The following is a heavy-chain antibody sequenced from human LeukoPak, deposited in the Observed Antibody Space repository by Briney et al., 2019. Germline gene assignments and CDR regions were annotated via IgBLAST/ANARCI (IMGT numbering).Heavy chain of an antibody. CDR1: GFTFSSYA. CDR2: ISYDGSNK. J-gene: IGHJ3*02. Sequence: GGSLRLSCAASGFTFSSYAMHWVRQAPGKGLEWVAVISYDGSNKYYADSVKGRFTISRDNSKNTLYLQMNSLRAEDTAVYYCAREVDAFDIWGQGTMVAVSS. V-gene: IGHV3-30-3*01. D-gene: IGHD2-2*01. CDR3: AREVDAFDI.